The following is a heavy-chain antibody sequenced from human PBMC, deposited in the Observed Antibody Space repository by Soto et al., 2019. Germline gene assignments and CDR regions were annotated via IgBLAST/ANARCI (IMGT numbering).Heavy chain of an antibody. CDR1: GGAFSSYA. CDR3: ATYPGPLYGDYGGWFDP. Sequence: QVQLVQSGAEVKKPGSSVKVSCKASGGAFSSYAISWVRQAPGQGLEWMGGIIPIFGTTNYAQNFQDRVTITADESTSTAYMELSSLRSEDTAIYYCATYPGPLYGDYGGWFDPWGQGTLVTVSS. V-gene: IGHV1-69*12. D-gene: IGHD4-17*01. CDR2: IIPIFGTT. J-gene: IGHJ5*02.